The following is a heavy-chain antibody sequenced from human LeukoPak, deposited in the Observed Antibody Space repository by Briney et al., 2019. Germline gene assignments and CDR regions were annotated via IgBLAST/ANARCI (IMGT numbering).Heavy chain of an antibody. D-gene: IGHD4-11*01. CDR3: ARDRSNELDY. CDR2: IHHSGST. CDR1: GGSFSGYY. V-gene: IGHV4-34*01. J-gene: IGHJ4*02. Sequence: SETLSLTCAVYGGSFSGYYWSWIRQPPGKGLEWIGEIHHSGSTNYNPSLKSRVTISVDTSKNQFSLKLSSVTAADTAVYYCARDRSNELDYWGQGTLVTVSS.